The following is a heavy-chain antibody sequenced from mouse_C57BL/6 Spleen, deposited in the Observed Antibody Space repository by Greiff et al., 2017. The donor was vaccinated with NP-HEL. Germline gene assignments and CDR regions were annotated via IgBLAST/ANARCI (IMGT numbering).Heavy chain of an antibody. CDR3: ARDGTMITTYYFDY. CDR1: GFTFSSYA. Sequence: EVHLVESGGGLVKPGGSLKLSCAASGFTFSSYAMYWVRQTPEKRLEWVATISDGGSYTYYPDNVKGRFTISRDNAKNNLYLQMSHLKSEDTAMYYCARDGTMITTYYFDYWGQGTTLTVSS. V-gene: IGHV5-4*01. J-gene: IGHJ2*01. CDR2: ISDGGSYT. D-gene: IGHD2-4*01.